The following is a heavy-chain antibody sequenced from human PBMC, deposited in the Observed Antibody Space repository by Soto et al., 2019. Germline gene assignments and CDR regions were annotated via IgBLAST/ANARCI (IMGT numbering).Heavy chain of an antibody. Sequence: EVQLVETGGGLIQPGGSLRLSCAASGFTVSSNYMSWVRQAPGKGLEWVSVIYSGGSTYYADSVKGRFTISRDNSKNTLYLQMNSLRAEDTAVYYCARDPSIAVPGKGEDYWGQGTLVTVSS. CDR3: ARDPSIAVPGKGEDY. J-gene: IGHJ4*02. V-gene: IGHV3-53*02. CDR2: IYSGGST. D-gene: IGHD6-19*01. CDR1: GFTVSSNY.